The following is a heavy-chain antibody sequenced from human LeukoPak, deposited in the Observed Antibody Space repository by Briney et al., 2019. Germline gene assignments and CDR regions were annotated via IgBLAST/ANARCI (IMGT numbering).Heavy chain of an antibody. CDR3: ARDYSSGYYDY. CDR2: ISPADSDT. J-gene: IGHJ4*02. D-gene: IGHD6-19*01. Sequence: GESLKISCPGSGYTFTTYWIGWVRQMPGKGLEWMGIISPADSDTRYSPSFQGQVTMSADKSISTAYLQWNSLKASDTAMYYCARDYSSGYYDYWGQGTIVTVSS. V-gene: IGHV5-51*01. CDR1: GYTFTTYW.